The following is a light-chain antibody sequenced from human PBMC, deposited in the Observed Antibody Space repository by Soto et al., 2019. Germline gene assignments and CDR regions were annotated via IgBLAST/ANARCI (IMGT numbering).Light chain of an antibody. Sequence: QSVLTQPASVSGPPGQSITISCTGTSSDVGSYNLVSWYQQHPGEAPKLMIYEGSKRPSGVSNRFSGSKSGNTASLTISGLQAEDDADYYCCSYADSSTYVFGTGTKVTVL. CDR3: CSYADSSTYV. J-gene: IGLJ1*01. CDR2: EGS. V-gene: IGLV2-23*01. CDR1: SSDVGSYNL.